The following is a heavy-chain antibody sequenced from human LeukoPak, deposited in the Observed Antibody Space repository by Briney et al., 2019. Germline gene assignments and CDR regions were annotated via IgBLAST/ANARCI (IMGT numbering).Heavy chain of an antibody. CDR3: ARTPVYSSSWYLHDQVTYYFDY. Sequence: SETLSLTCTVSGVSIGISSNYCGSSRQPPGNGLEWIGTIHFSGSTYYNPSLNSRVPISVDTSKKQSSLKLSSVTPTYTAAYYSARTPVYSSSWYLHDQVTYYFDYWGQEPLVTVSP. J-gene: IGHJ4*02. V-gene: IGHV4-39*07. CDR2: IHFSGST. CDR1: GVSIGISSNY. D-gene: IGHD6-13*01.